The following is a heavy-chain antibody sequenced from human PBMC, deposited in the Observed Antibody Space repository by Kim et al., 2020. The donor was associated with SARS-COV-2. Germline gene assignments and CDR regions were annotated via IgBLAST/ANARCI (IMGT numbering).Heavy chain of an antibody. J-gene: IGHJ4*02. CDR3: AKGQLYGDYGPPFDS. D-gene: IGHD4-17*01. Sequence: GGSLRLSCAASGFTFDDYAMHWVRQAPGKGLEWVSLISGDGGSTYYADSVKGRFTISRDNSKNSLYLQMNSLRTEDTALYYCAKGQLYGDYGPPFDSSGQGTLVTASP. CDR2: ISGDGGST. CDR1: GFTFDDYA. V-gene: IGHV3-43*02.